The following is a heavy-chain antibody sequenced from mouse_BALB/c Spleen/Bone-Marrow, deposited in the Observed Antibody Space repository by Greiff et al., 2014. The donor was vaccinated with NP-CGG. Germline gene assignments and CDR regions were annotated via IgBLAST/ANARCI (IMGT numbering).Heavy chain of an antibody. CDR1: GFTFSDYY. D-gene: IGHD2-14*01. J-gene: IGHJ4*01. Sequence: EVKLVESGGGLVKPGGSLKLSCAASGFTFSDYYMYWVRQTPEKRLEWVATISDGGSYTYYPDSVEGRFTISRDIAKNNLYLQMSSLKSEDTAMYYCARDRGVQGYAMDYWGQGTSVTVSS. V-gene: IGHV5-4*02. CDR2: ISDGGSYT. CDR3: ARDRGVQGYAMDY.